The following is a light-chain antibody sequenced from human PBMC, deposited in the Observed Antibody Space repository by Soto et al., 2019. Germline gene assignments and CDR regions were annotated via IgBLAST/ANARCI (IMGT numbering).Light chain of an antibody. CDR1: QSISSY. CDR2: AAS. J-gene: IGKJ5*01. CDR3: QQSYSTPIT. Sequence: DIQMTQSPSSLSASVGDRVTITCRASQSISSYLNWYQQKPGKAPKFLIYAASSLQSGVPSRFRGSGSGTDFTLTISSLKPEDFETYFCQQSYSTPITFGQGTRLEIK. V-gene: IGKV1-39*01.